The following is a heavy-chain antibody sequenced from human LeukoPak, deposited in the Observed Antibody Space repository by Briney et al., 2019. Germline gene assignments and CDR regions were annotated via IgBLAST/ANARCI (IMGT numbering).Heavy chain of an antibody. V-gene: IGHV1-69*06. D-gene: IGHD2-2*02. CDR1: VGTFSSYA. CDR3: ARGPRYIVVVPAAIQDYYYGMDV. Sequence: SVKVSCKASVGTFSSYAISWVGQAPGQGLEWMGGIIPIFGTANYAQKFQGRVTITADKSTSTAYMELSSLRSEDTAVYYCARGPRYIVVVPAAIQDYYYGMDVWGKGTTVTVSS. CDR2: IIPIFGTA. J-gene: IGHJ6*04.